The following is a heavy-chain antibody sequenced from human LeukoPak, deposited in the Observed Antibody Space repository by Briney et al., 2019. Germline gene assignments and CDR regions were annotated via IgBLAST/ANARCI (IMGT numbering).Heavy chain of an antibody. CDR3: ARDSVSEVDHEYYYDSSGYYLTDY. Sequence: GASVKVSCKASGYTFTSYYMHWVRQAPGQGLEWMGIINPSGGSTSYAQKFQGRVTMTRDTSTSTVYMELSSLRSEDTAVYYCARDSVSEVDHEYYYDSSGYYLTDYWGQGTLVTVSS. CDR1: GYTFTSYY. J-gene: IGHJ4*02. D-gene: IGHD3-22*01. CDR2: INPSGGST. V-gene: IGHV1-46*01.